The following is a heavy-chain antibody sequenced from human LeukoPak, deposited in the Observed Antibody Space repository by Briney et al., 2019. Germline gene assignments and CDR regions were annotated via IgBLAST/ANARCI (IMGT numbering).Heavy chain of an antibody. CDR2: ISSSSSTI. CDR3: ARDRVSDYDSSGYYYEISY. V-gene: IGHV3-48*04. Sequence: PGGSLRLSCAASGFTFSSYSMNWVRQAPGKGLEWVSYISSSSSTIYYADSVKGRFTISRDNAKNSLYLQMNSPRAEDTAVYYCARDRVSDYDSSGYYYEISYWGQGTLVTVSS. CDR1: GFTFSSYS. D-gene: IGHD3-22*01. J-gene: IGHJ4*02.